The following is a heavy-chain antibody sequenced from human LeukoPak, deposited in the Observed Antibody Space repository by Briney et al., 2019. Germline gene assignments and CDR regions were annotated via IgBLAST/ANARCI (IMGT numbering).Heavy chain of an antibody. CDR3: ARGVRKSLWYGDYFGSMDV. CDR2: ISSSSSYI. D-gene: IGHD4-17*01. V-gene: IGHV3-21*01. CDR1: GFTFSSYS. J-gene: IGHJ6*04. Sequence: PGGSLRLSCAASGFTFSSYSMNWVRQAPGKGLEWVSSISSSSSYIYYADSVKGRFTISRDNAKNSLYLQMNSLRAEDTAVYYCARGVRKSLWYGDYFGSMDVWGKGTTVTVSS.